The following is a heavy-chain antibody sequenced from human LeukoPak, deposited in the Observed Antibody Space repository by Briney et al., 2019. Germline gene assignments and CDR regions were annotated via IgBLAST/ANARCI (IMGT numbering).Heavy chain of an antibody. Sequence: LPGGSLRLSCAASGFTFSSYAMSWVRQAPGKGLEWVSGISGSGGSTYHADSVKGRFTISRDNSKNTLYLQMDSLRAEDTAVYYCAKDWWDLYYFDYWGQGTLVTVSS. CDR2: ISGSGGST. J-gene: IGHJ4*02. D-gene: IGHD1-26*01. CDR3: AKDWWDLYYFDY. V-gene: IGHV3-23*01. CDR1: GFTFSSYA.